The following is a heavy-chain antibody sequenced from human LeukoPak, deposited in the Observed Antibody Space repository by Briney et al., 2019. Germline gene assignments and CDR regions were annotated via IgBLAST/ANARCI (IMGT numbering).Heavy chain of an antibody. Sequence: GASVKVSCKASGYTFTSYGISWVRQAPGQGLEWMGWISAYNGNTNYAQKLQGRVTMTTDTSTSTAYMELRSLRSDDTAVYYCARVGSITGTSSPYYYYYMDVWGKGTTVTVSS. CDR1: GYTFTSYG. CDR2: ISAYNGNT. J-gene: IGHJ6*03. D-gene: IGHD1-20*01. V-gene: IGHV1-18*01. CDR3: ARVGSITGTSSPYYYYYMDV.